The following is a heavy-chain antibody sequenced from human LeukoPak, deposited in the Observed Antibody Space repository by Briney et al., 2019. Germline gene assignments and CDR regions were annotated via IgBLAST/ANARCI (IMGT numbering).Heavy chain of an antibody. CDR3: AEQNNYDSSGYYYAEYFQH. CDR2: IIPIFGTA. Sequence: SSVKVSCKASGGTFSSYAISWVRQAPGQGLEWMGRIIPIFGTANYAQKFQGRVTITTDESTSTAYMELSSLRSEDTAVYYCAEQNNYDSSGYYYAEYFQHWGQGTLVTVSS. D-gene: IGHD3-22*01. CDR1: GGTFSSYA. V-gene: IGHV1-69*05. J-gene: IGHJ1*01.